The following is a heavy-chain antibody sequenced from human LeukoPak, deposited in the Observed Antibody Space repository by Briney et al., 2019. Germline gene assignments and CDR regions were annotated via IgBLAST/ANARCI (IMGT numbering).Heavy chain of an antibody. CDR2: ISSSGDTI. V-gene: IGHV3-11*01. J-gene: IGHJ4*02. CDR3: ARQGSEIDY. CDR1: GFTLSHYY. Sequence: AGGSLRLSCAASGFTLSHYYMTWIREAPGKGLEWLSCISSSGDTIYYADSVKGRFTVSRDNAENSLYLQMNSLRAEDTAMYYCARQGSEIDYWGQGTLVTVSS.